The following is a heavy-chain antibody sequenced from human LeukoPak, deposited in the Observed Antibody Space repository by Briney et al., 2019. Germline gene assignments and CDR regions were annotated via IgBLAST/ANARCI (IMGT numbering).Heavy chain of an antibody. CDR3: ARGMVRGVLDY. CDR1: GFTFDDYG. CDR2: ISSSSSYI. V-gene: IGHV3-21*01. D-gene: IGHD3-10*01. J-gene: IGHJ4*02. Sequence: GGSLRLSCAASGFTFDDYGMSWVRQAPGKGLEWVSSISSSSSYIYYADSVKGRFTISRDNAKNSLYLQMNSLRAEDTAVYYCARGMVRGVLDYWGQGTLVTVSS.